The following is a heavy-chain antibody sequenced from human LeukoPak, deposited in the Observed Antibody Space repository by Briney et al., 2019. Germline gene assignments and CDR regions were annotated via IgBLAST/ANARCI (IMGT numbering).Heavy chain of an antibody. CDR2: VYHTGST. V-gene: IGHV4-38-2*01. CDR3: ASHYYASSGSLFDS. D-gene: IGHD3-22*01. J-gene: IGHJ4*02. CDR1: GYSISSGYY. Sequence: SETLSLTCAVSGYSISSGYYWVWIRQPPGKGLEWIGSVYHTGSTHYHPSLKSRVTISLDTSKNQFSLRLTSVTAADTALYYCASHYYASSGSLFDSWGRGSLVTVSS.